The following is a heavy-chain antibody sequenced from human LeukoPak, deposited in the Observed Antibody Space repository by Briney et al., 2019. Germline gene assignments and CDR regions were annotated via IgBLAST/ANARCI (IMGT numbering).Heavy chain of an antibody. J-gene: IGHJ6*03. CDR3: ARVVTYSSGYYSLPFYYYYYMDV. D-gene: IGHD3-22*01. CDR1: GYTFTSYG. V-gene: IGHV1-18*01. Sequence: GASVKVSSKASGYTFTSYGISWVRQAPGQGLEWMGWISAYNGNTNYAQKLQGRVTMTTDTSTSTAYMELRSLRSDDTAVYYCARVVTYSSGYYSLPFYYYYYMDVWGKGTTVTVSS. CDR2: ISAYNGNT.